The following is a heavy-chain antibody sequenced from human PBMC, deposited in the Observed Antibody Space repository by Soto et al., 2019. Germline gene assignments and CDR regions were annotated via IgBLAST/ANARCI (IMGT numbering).Heavy chain of an antibody. CDR2: IYKSATT. J-gene: IGHJ5*01. V-gene: IGHV4-30-4*01. D-gene: IGHD7-27*01. Sequence: SETLSLTCSVSGDSISNLDYFWAWIRQPPGQALEYIGYIYKSATTYYNPSFESRVAISVDTSESQFSLNVTAVTAADTAVYFCARGRYCLTGRCFPNWFDSWGQGALVTVSA. CDR3: ARGRYCLTGRCFPNWFDS. CDR1: GDSISNLDYF.